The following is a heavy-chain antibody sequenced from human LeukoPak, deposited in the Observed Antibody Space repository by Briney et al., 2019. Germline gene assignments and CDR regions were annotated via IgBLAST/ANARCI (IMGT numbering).Heavy chain of an antibody. J-gene: IGHJ4*02. CDR2: INPNSGGT. D-gene: IGHD2-15*01. Sequence: ASVKVSCKASGYTFTGYYMHWVRQAPGQGLEWMGWINPNSGGTNYAQKFQGRVTMTRDTSISTAYMELSRLRSDDTAVYYCARGPVLRCSGGSSYLFFDYWGQGTLVTVSS. V-gene: IGHV1-2*02. CDR1: GYTFTGYY. CDR3: ARGPVLRCSGGSSYLFFDY.